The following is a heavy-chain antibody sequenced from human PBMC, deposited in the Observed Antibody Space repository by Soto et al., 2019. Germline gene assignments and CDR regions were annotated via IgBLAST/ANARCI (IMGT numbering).Heavy chain of an antibody. CDR1: GYTFTSYG. V-gene: IGHV1-18*01. CDR2: ISAYNGNT. J-gene: IGHJ5*02. CDR3: ARDRLVGYSRSRNWFDP. D-gene: IGHD6-13*01. Sequence: GASVKVSCKASGYTFTSYGISWVRQAPGQGLEWMGWISAYNGNTNYAQKLQGRVTMTTDTSTSTAYMELRSLRSDDTAVYYCARDRLVGYSRSRNWFDPWGQGTLVTVSS.